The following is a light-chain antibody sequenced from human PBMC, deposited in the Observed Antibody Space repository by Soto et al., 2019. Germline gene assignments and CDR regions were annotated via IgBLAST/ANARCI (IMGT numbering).Light chain of an antibody. CDR1: SSDVGGYDY. CDR2: DVS. V-gene: IGLV2-8*01. CDR3: SSYAGSNTFV. J-gene: IGLJ1*01. Sequence: QSVLTQPPSASGSPGQSVTISCTGTSSDVGGYDYVSWHQHHPGKAPKLMLYDVSKRPSGVPDRSSGSKSGNTASLTVSGFQAEDEADYYCSSYAGSNTFVFGTGTKVT.